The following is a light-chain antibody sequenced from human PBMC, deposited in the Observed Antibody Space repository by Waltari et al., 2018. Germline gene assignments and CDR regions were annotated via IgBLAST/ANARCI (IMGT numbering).Light chain of an antibody. CDR2: EVS. V-gene: IGLV2-14*01. CDR3: SSYTSSSTVV. J-gene: IGLJ2*01. Sequence: QSALTQPASVSGSPGQSLTLSCTGTSSDVGGYDYVSWYQQHPGKAPKLMIFEVSNRPSGVSNRFSGSKSGNTASLTISGLLAEDEADYYCSSYTSSSTVVFGGGTKVTVL. CDR1: SSDVGGYDY.